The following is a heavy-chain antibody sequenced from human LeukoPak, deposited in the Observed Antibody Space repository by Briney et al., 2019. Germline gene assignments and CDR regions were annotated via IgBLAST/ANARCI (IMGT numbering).Heavy chain of an antibody. D-gene: IGHD6-13*01. CDR3: ARQGGIAAAATNFDY. Sequence: SETLSLTCTVSGGSISSYYWSWIRQPPGKGLEWIGYIYYSGSTNYNPSLKSRVTISVDTSKNQFSLKLTSVTAAATAVYYCARQGGIAAAATNFDYWGQGTLVTVSS. CDR2: IYYSGST. V-gene: IGHV4-59*08. CDR1: GGSISSYY. J-gene: IGHJ4*02.